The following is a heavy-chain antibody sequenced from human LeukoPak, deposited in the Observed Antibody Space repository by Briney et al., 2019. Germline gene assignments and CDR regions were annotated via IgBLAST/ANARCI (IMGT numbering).Heavy chain of an antibody. Sequence: SETLSLTCTVSGGSISSSNYYWGWIRQPPGKGLEWIGHIYYSGSTYYSPSLKSRVSVSLDTSKNQFSLNLSSVTAADTSVYYCARHVAVAAKYDYWGQGILVTVSS. CDR2: IYYSGST. V-gene: IGHV4-39*01. J-gene: IGHJ4*02. CDR1: GGSISSSNYY. CDR3: ARHVAVAAKYDY. D-gene: IGHD6-19*01.